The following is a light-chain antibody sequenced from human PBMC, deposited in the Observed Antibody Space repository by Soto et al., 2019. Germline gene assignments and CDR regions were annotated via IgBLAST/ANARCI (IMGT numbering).Light chain of an antibody. CDR1: IDDVGAYNY. CDR2: DVN. J-gene: IGLJ1*01. V-gene: IGLV2-14*01. CDR3: ASYTSTYTLV. Sequence: QSALTQPASVSGSPGQSIPISCTGTIDDVGAYNYVSWYQQRPGSAPQLLIYDVNNRPSGASNRFSGSKSGHTAYLTISGLQSDDEANYHCASYTSTYTLVFGTGTKLTVL.